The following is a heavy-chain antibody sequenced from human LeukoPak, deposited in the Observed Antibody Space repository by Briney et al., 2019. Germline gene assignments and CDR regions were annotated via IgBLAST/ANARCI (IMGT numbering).Heavy chain of an antibody. CDR1: GGTFSSYA. D-gene: IGHD5-18*01. Sequence: SVKVSCKASGGTFSSYAISWVRQAPGQGLERMGRILPILGIANYAQKFQGRVTITADKSTSTAYMELSSLRSEDTAVYYCARDPVDTATGWVDYWGQGTLVTVSS. V-gene: IGHV1-69*04. J-gene: IGHJ4*02. CDR3: ARDPVDTATGWVDY. CDR2: ILPILGIA.